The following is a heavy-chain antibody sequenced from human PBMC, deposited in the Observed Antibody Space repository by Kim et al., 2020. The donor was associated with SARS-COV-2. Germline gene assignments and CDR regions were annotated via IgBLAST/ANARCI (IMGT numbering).Heavy chain of an antibody. Sequence: YYNPSLQSRVTISVDTSKNQFSLRLRSVAAADTAVYYCAAAAGVLYYFDYWGQGTLVTVSS. CDR3: AAAAGVLYYFDY. J-gene: IGHJ4*02. D-gene: IGHD6-13*01. V-gene: IGHV4-39*01.